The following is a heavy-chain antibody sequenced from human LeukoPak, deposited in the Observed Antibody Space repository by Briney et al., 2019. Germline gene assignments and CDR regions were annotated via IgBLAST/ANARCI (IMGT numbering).Heavy chain of an antibody. CDR2: IYYSEIT. V-gene: IGHV4-30-4*01. J-gene: IGHJ4*02. CDR1: GGSISTDDSY. D-gene: IGHD5-18*01. CDR3: ARGPPPDDRRGYSYIDY. Sequence: TLSLTCTVSGGSISTDDSYWTWIRQPPGKGLEWIGYIYYSEITYYNPSLESRVVISVDASKKQFSLKLSSVTAADTAVYYCARGPPPDDRRGYSYIDYWGQGTLVTVSS.